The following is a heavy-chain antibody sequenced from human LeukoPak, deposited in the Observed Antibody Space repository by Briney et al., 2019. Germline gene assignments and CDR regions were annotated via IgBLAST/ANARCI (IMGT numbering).Heavy chain of an antibody. CDR3: ARHDRPYYDSSGYSKTNAFDI. V-gene: IGHV1-69*05. J-gene: IGHJ3*02. CDR1: GGTFSSYA. D-gene: IGHD3-22*01. CDR2: IIPIFGTA. Sequence: ASVKVSCKASGGTFSSYAISWVRQAPGQGLEWMGGIIPIFGTANYAQKFQGRVTITTDESTSTAYMELSSLRSEGTAVYYCARHDRPYYDSSGYSKTNAFDIWGQGTMVTVSS.